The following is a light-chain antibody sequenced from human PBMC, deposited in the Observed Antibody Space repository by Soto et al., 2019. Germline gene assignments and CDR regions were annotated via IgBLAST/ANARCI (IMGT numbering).Light chain of an antibody. CDR1: QSISSW. J-gene: IGKJ4*01. CDR3: QQFSSYPLT. Sequence: DIQMTQSPSTLSASVGDRVTITCRASQSISSWLAWFQQKPGRAPKLLIYAASTLQSGVPSRFSGGGSGTDFTLTISRLEPEDFAVYYYQQFSSYPLTFGGGTKVDIK. CDR2: AAS. V-gene: IGKV1-5*01.